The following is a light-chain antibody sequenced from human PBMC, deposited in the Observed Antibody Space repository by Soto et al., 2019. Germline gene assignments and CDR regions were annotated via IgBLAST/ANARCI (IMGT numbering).Light chain of an antibody. CDR1: NTDVGGHHY. V-gene: IGLV2-14*03. Sequence: QSALTQPASVSGSPGQSISISCTGTNTDVGGHHYVSWYQQHPGKAPKLVIYEVSNRPSGVSNRFSGSKSGYTASLTISGLQAEDEADYYCNSHTSGDFRVFGTGTKLTVL. CDR2: EVS. J-gene: IGLJ1*01. CDR3: NSHTSGDFRV.